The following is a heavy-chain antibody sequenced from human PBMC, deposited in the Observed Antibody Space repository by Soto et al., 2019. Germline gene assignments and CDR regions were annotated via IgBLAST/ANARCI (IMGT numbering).Heavy chain of an antibody. Sequence: SETLSLTCAVSGGSISSSNWWCWFRQPPGKGLEWIGEIYHSGSTNYNPSLKSRVTISVDKSKNQFSLKLSSVTAADTAVYYCARAFGVVIISRWFDPWGQGTLVTVSS. CDR3: ARAFGVVIISRWFDP. D-gene: IGHD3-3*01. J-gene: IGHJ5*02. V-gene: IGHV4-4*02. CDR1: GGSISSSNW. CDR2: IYHSGST.